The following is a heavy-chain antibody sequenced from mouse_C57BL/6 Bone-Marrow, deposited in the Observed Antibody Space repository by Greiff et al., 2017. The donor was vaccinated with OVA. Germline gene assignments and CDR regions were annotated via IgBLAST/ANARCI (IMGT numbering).Heavy chain of an antibody. D-gene: IGHD1-2*01. CDR1: GFSLTSSG. J-gene: IGHJ4*01. CDR3: ARPHYYGSPYYAMDY. V-gene: IGHV2-2*01. CDR2: IWSGGST. Sequence: VKLMESGPGLVQPSQSLSITCTVSGFSLTSSGVHWVRQSPGKGLEWLGVIWSGGSTDYNAAFISRLSISKDNSKSQVFFKMNSLQADDTAIYYCARPHYYGSPYYAMDYWGQGTSVTVSS.